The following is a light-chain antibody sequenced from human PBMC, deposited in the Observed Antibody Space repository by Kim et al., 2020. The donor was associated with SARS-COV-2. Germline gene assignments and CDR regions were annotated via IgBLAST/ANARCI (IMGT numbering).Light chain of an antibody. J-gene: IGLJ2*01. V-gene: IGLV3-1*01. Sequence: SVSPGQPASITCSGDKLGDKYACWYQQKPGQSPVLVIYQDSKRPAGIPERISGSNSGNTATLTISGTQAMDEADYYCQAWDSSTVVFGGGTQLTVL. CDR1: KLGDKY. CDR3: QAWDSSTVV. CDR2: QDS.